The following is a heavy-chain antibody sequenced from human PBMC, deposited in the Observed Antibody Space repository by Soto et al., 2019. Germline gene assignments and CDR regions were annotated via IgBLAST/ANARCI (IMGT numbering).Heavy chain of an antibody. Sequence: PSETLSLTCAVSGGSISSSNWWSWVRQPPGKGLEWIGEIYHSGSTNYNPSLKSRVTISVDKSKNQFSLKLSSVTAADTAVYYCAAIFGVVRLEPYGMDVWGQGTTVTVSS. J-gene: IGHJ6*02. V-gene: IGHV4-4*02. D-gene: IGHD3-3*01. CDR2: IYHSGST. CDR1: GGSISSSNW. CDR3: AAIFGVVRLEPYGMDV.